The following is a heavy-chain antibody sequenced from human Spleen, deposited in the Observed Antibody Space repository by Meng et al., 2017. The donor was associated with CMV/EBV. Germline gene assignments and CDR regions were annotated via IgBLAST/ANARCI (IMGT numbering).Heavy chain of an antibody. Sequence: SVKVSCKASGGTFSSNAISWVRQAPGQGLEWMGGILPILNRANYAPELLGRVTITAAKSLNTVYMELSSLTSEDTAVYYCARDGVSTGSDYGTYRYSGMDVWGQGTTVTVSS. J-gene: IGHJ6*02. CDR1: GGTFSSNA. D-gene: IGHD1-26*01. CDR2: ILPILNRA. V-gene: IGHV1-69*10. CDR3: ARDGVSTGSDYGTYRYSGMDV.